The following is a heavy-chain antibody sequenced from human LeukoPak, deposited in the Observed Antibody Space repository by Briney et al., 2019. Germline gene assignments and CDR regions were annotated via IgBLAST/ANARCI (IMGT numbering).Heavy chain of an antibody. Sequence: PGGSLRLSCAASGFTFSSYSMNWVRQAPGKGLEWVSSISSSSSYIYYADSVKGRFTISRDNAKNSLYLQMHSLRAEDTAVYYCARDRGTAFDYWGQGTLVTVSS. J-gene: IGHJ4*02. CDR3: ARDRGTAFDY. CDR1: GFTFSSYS. CDR2: ISSSSSYI. V-gene: IGHV3-21*01. D-gene: IGHD3-10*01.